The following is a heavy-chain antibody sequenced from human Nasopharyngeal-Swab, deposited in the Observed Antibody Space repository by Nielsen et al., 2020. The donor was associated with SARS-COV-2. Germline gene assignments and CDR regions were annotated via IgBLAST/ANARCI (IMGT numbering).Heavy chain of an antibody. D-gene: IGHD4-17*01. V-gene: IGHV4-59*01. J-gene: IGHJ6*03. Sequence: SETLSLTCTVSGGSISSYYWSWIRQPPGKGLEWIGYIYYSGSTNYTPSLKSRVTISVDTSKNQFSLKLSSVTAADTAVYYCARDATTKAYYYYMDVWGKGTTVTVSS. CDR3: ARDATTKAYYYYMDV. CDR1: GGSISSYY. CDR2: IYYSGST.